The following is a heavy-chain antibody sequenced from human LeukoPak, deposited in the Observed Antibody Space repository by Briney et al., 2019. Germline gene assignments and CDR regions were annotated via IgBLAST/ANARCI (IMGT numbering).Heavy chain of an antibody. D-gene: IGHD4/OR15-4a*01. V-gene: IGHV3-30*18. Sequence: PGGSLRLSCAASGFTFSSYAMHWVRQAPGKGLEWVAIISYDGSNKYYADSVKSRFTISRDNSKNTLYLQMNILRPEDTAVYYCAKQSGADRGHLDFWGQGTLVTVSS. CDR1: GFTFSSYA. CDR3: AKQSGADRGHLDF. J-gene: IGHJ4*02. CDR2: ISYDGSNK.